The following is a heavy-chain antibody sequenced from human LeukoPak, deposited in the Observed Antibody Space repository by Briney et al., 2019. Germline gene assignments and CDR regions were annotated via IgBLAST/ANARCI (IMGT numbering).Heavy chain of an antibody. Sequence: SQTLSLTCTVSGGSISSGDYYWSWIRQPPGKGLEWIGYIYYSGSTYCNPSLKSRVTISVDTSKNQFSLKLSSVTAADTAVYYCARYRHVLLWFGELPNDAFDIWGQGTMVTVSS. D-gene: IGHD3-10*01. CDR1: GGSISSGDYY. V-gene: IGHV4-30-4*01. CDR2: IYYSGST. J-gene: IGHJ3*02. CDR3: ARYRHVLLWFGELPNDAFDI.